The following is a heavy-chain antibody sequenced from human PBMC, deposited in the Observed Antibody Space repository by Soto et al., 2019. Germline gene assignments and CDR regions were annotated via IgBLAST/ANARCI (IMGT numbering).Heavy chain of an antibody. CDR2: IYYNGST. CDR1: GGSISSYC. Sequence: SETLSLTCTVSGGSISSYCWSWIRQPPGKGLEWIGYIYYNGSTNYNPSLKSRVTISVDTSKNQFSLKLSSVTAADTAVYYCARDRPARASGYPLSPPYYYYVMDVWGQGTTVTVSS. V-gene: IGHV4-59*01. D-gene: IGHD5-12*01. J-gene: IGHJ6*02. CDR3: ARDRPARASGYPLSPPYYYYVMDV.